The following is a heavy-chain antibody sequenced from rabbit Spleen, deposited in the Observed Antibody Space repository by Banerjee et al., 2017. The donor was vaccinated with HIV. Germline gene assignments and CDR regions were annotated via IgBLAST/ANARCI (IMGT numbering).Heavy chain of an antibody. CDR1: GFSFSSSDY. J-gene: IGHJ4*01. CDR3: ARGSAAMTMLITGYYLGL. V-gene: IGHV1S40*01. CDR2: GYPDGIGST. Sequence: QSLEESGGGLVQPEGSLALTCKASGFSFSSSDYICWVRQAPGKGLEWIGCGYPDGIGSTAYASWAKGRFTISKTSSTTVTLQMTSLTAADTATYFCARGSAAMTMLITGYYLGLWGQGTLVTVS. D-gene: IGHD2-1*01.